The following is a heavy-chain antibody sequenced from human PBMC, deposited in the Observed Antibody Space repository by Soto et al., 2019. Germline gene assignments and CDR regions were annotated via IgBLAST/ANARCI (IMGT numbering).Heavy chain of an antibody. CDR3: AKCSGGSCYQPLDY. J-gene: IGHJ4*02. CDR1: GFTFSSCA. V-gene: IGHV3-23*01. Sequence: ESGGGLVPPGGSLRLSCAASGFTFSSCAMSWVRQAPGKGLEWVSTISGSDGSTYYADSVKARFTISRDNSKNTLYLQMNSLRAEDTAVYYCAKCSGGSCYQPLDYWGQGTLVTVSS. D-gene: IGHD2-15*01. CDR2: ISGSDGST.